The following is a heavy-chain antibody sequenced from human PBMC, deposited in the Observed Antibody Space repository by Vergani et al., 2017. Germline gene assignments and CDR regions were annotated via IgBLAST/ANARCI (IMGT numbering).Heavy chain of an antibody. CDR1: GGSFSGYY. D-gene: IGHD3-16*01. J-gene: IGHJ4*02. Sequence: QVQLQQWGAGLLKPSETLSLTCAVYGGSFSGYYWSWIRQPPGKGLEWIGEINHSGSTNYNPSLKSRVTISVDTSKNQFSLKLRSVTAADTAVYYCARWVMITFGGVPPGYYFDYWGQGTLVTVSS. V-gene: IGHV4-34*01. CDR2: INHSGST. CDR3: ARWVMITFGGVPPGYYFDY.